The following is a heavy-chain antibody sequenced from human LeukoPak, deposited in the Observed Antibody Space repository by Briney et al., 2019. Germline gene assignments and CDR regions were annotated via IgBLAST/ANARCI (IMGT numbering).Heavy chain of an antibody. J-gene: IGHJ4*02. CDR2: MNPNSANT. Sequence: SVNVSCKASGYTFTTYDITWVRQATGQGREGMGWMNPNSANTGYAQKFQGRVTMTRNNSINTAYMELSSLRSGDTAVYYCARGVRNLLVSDYWGQGTLVTVSS. CDR1: GYTFTTYD. CDR3: ARGVRNLLVSDY. V-gene: IGHV1-8*01. D-gene: IGHD1-14*01.